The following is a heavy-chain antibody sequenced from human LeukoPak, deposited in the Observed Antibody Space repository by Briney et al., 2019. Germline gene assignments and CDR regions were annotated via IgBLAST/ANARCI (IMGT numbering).Heavy chain of an antibody. J-gene: IGHJ4*02. CDR3: ARFPLVGATYFDY. CDR2: IIPIFGTA. D-gene: IGHD1-26*01. V-gene: IGHV1-69*13. CDR1: GGTFSSYA. Sequence: SVKVSCKASGGTFSSYAISWVRQAPGQGLEWMGGIIPIFGTANYAQKFQGRVTITADESTSTAYMELSSLRSEDTAVYYCARFPLVGATYFDYWGQGTLVTVSS.